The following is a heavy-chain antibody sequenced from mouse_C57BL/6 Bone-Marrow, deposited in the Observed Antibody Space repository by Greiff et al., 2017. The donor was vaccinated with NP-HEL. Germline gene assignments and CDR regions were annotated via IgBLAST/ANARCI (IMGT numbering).Heavy chain of an antibody. V-gene: IGHV1-82*01. CDR2: IYPGDGDT. CDR3: ARITTVVEGY. J-gene: IGHJ2*01. CDR1: GYAFSSSW. D-gene: IGHD1-1*01. Sequence: QVQLQQSGPELVKPGASVKISCKASGYAFSSSWMNWVKQRPGKGLECIGRIYPGDGDTNYNGKFKGKATLTADKSSSTAYMQLSSLTSEDSAVYFCARITTVVEGYWGQGTTLTVSS.